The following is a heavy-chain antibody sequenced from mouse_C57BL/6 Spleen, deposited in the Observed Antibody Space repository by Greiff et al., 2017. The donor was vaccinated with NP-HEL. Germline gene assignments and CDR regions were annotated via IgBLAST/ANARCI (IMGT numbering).Heavy chain of an antibody. Sequence: EVQLQQSGAELVRPGASVKLSCTASGFNIKDYYMHWVKQRPEQGLEWLGRIDPEDGDTEYAPKFQGKATMTADTSSNTAYLQLSSLTSEDTAVYDGTTTVVARGAMDYWGQGTSVTVSS. CDR1: GFNIKDYY. D-gene: IGHD1-1*01. V-gene: IGHV14-1*01. CDR3: TTTVVARGAMDY. J-gene: IGHJ4*01. CDR2: IDPEDGDT.